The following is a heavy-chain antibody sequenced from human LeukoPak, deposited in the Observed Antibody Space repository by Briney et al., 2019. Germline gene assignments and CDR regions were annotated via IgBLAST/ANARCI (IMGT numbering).Heavy chain of an antibody. Sequence: PGGSLRLSCAASGFTVSSNYMSWVRQAPGKGLEWVSVIYSGGSKYYADSVKGRFIISRDSSKNTLFLQMNSLRAEDTAVYYCARAPSSPSRDFGAFDIWGQGTMVIVSS. J-gene: IGHJ3*02. CDR3: ARAPSSPSRDFGAFDI. D-gene: IGHD3-16*01. CDR1: GFTVSSNY. CDR2: IYSGGSK. V-gene: IGHV3-53*01.